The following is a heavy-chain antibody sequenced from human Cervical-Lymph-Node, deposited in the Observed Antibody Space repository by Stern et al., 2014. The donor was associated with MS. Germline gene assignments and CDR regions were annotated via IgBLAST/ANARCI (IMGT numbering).Heavy chain of an antibody. CDR1: GYSISSGYY. D-gene: IGHD3-22*01. Sequence: QVQLQESGPGLVKPSETLSLTCTVSGYSISSGYYWGWIRQPPGKGLEWIGNMYHSGSTYYNPSLKSRVSISVDTSKNQFSLRLSSLTAADTAVYYCSRLFYYDSSGFYFAYWGQGTLVTVSS. CDR3: SRLFYYDSSGFYFAY. J-gene: IGHJ4*02. V-gene: IGHV4-38-2*02. CDR2: MYHSGST.